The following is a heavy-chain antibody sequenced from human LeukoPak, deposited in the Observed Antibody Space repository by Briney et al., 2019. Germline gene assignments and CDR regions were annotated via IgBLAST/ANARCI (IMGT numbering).Heavy chain of an antibody. Sequence: GGSLRLSCAASGFTFSSYGMHWVRQAPGKGLEWVAFIRYDGSNKYYADSVKGRFTISRDNSKNTLYLQMNSLRAEDTAVYYCAKDQGIYSSSWFLFDYWGQGTLVTVSS. D-gene: IGHD6-13*01. J-gene: IGHJ4*02. CDR3: AKDQGIYSSSWFLFDY. CDR2: IRYDGSNK. V-gene: IGHV3-30*02. CDR1: GFTFSSYG.